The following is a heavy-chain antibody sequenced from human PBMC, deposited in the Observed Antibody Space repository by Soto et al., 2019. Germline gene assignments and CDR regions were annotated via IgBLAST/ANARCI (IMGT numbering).Heavy chain of an antibody. J-gene: IGHJ2*01. V-gene: IGHV1-18*01. Sequence: QAPLVQSGPEVKEPGASVKVSCKASGYTFSSRGIYWVRQAPGQGLEWMGWISPHNAKTHYAQSLQGRVTRTTDTSTSTAYMDLRSLRSDDTAVYYCVREAGDYDWYFDLWGRGTPVTVSS. CDR1: GYTFSSRG. CDR2: ISPHNAKT. D-gene: IGHD4-17*01. CDR3: VREAGDYDWYFDL.